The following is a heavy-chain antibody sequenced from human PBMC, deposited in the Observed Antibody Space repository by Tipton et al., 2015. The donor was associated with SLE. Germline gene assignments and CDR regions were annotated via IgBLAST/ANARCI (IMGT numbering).Heavy chain of an antibody. J-gene: IGHJ4*02. D-gene: IGHD6-19*01. CDR3: ASQDQGDSGWFFFDY. CDR1: GGSISSYY. CDR2: IYTSGST. V-gene: IGHV4-4*07. Sequence: TLSLTCTVSGGSISSYYWTWMRQPAGKGLEWIGRIYTSGSTNYKPSLKSRVTMSVDTSKNQFSLKLSPVTAADTAVYYCASQDQGDSGWFFFDYWGQGTLVTVSS.